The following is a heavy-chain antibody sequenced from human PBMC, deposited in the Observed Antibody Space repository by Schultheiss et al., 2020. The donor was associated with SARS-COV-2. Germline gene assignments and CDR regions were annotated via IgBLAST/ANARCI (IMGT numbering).Heavy chain of an antibody. CDR2: ISSSSSYI. CDR3: AKDEGPIFLGAFDI. J-gene: IGHJ3*02. V-gene: IGHV3-21*04. CDR1: GFTFSSYA. Sequence: GGSLRLSCAASGFTFSSYAMSWVRQAPGKGLEWVSSISSSSSYIYYADSVKGRFTISRDNAKNSLYLQMNSLRAEDTALYYCAKDEGPIFLGAFDIWGQGTMVTVSS. D-gene: IGHD3-3*02.